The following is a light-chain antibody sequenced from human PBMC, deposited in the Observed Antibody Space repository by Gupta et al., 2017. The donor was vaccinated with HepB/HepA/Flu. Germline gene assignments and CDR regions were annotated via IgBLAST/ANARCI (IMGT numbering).Light chain of an antibody. CDR2: FDG. CDR3: QVWDTGSDVV. J-gene: IGLJ2*01. CDR1: NIGSKS. V-gene: IGLV3-21*04. Sequence: SYLLTRPPSLSVAPGETARLTCGGNNIGSKSVHWYQQKPGQAPVLVIQFDGDRPSGIPERFSGSNYGNTATLSFSGVEAGDEADYYCQVWDTGSDVVFGGGTKLTVL.